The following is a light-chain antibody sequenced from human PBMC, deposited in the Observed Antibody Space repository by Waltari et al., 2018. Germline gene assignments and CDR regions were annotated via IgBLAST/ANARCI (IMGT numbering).Light chain of an antibody. CDR3: QQSYSAPYT. CDR2: AAS. Sequence: DIQMTQSPSSLSASVGDRVTITCRSGQSISTSLNWYQQKPGKAPNLLIFAASSLQTGVPSRFRGSGSGTDFTLTISSLQSEDFATYYCQQSYSAPYTFGHGTRVAIK. CDR1: QSISTS. J-gene: IGKJ2*01. V-gene: IGKV1-39*01.